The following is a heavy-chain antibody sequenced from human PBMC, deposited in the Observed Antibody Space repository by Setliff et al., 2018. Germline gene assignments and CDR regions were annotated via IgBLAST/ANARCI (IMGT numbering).Heavy chain of an antibody. CDR1: GYSISSGYY. V-gene: IGHV4-38-2*02. D-gene: IGHD3-22*01. Sequence: SETLSLTCTVSGYSISSGYYWGWIRQPPGKGLEWIGSIYHSGSTYYNPSLKSRVTISVDTSKNQFSLKLSSVTDADTAVYYCARDAYDSSGYYYYYYYGMDVWGQGTTVTVSS. J-gene: IGHJ6*02. CDR2: IYHSGST. CDR3: ARDAYDSSGYYYYYYYGMDV.